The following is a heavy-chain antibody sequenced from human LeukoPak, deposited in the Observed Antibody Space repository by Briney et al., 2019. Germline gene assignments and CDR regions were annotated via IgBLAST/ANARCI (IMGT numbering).Heavy chain of an antibody. V-gene: IGHV4-39*01. CDR1: DDSISGSGSY. CDR3: ARSWQLGPYFDC. J-gene: IGHJ4*02. CDR2: IYYSGST. D-gene: IGHD6-6*01. Sequence: SETLSLTCTVSDDSISGSGSYWTWIRQSPEKGLEWIGSIYYSGSTYYNPSLKSRVTISVDTSKNQFSLKLSSVTAADTAVYYCARSWQLGPYFDCWGQGTLVTVSS.